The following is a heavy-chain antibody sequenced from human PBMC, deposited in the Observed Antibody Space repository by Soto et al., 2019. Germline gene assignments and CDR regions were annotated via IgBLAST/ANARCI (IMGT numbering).Heavy chain of an antibody. CDR2: IYYSGST. J-gene: IGHJ5*02. Sequence: SETLSLTCTVSGGSISSYYWSWIRQPPGKGLEWIGYIYYSGSTNYNPSLKSRVTISVDTSKNQFSLKLSSVTAADTAVYYCARGTSSSGWYAENWFDPWGQGTLVTVSS. CDR3: ARGTSSSGWYAENWFDP. V-gene: IGHV4-59*01. D-gene: IGHD6-19*01. CDR1: GGSISSYY.